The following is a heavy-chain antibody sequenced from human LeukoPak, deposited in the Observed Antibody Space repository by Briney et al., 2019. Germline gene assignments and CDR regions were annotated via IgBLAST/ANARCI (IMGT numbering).Heavy chain of an antibody. CDR2: IYSGGST. CDR1: GFTVSSNY. V-gene: IGHV3-66*01. J-gene: IGHJ6*02. Sequence: GGSLRLSCAASGFTVSSNYVSWVRQAPGKGLEWVSVIYSGGSTYYADSVKGRFTISRDNSKNTLYLQMNSLRAEDTAVYYCAREIRAHYYDSSECGMDVWGQGTTVTVSS. CDR3: AREIRAHYYDSSECGMDV. D-gene: IGHD3-22*01.